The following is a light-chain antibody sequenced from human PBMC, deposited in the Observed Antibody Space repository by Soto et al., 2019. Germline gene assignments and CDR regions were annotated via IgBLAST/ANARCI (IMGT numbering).Light chain of an antibody. CDR3: QQYGSSIT. Sequence: EIVLTQSPATLSLSPGERATLSCRASQGVSSYLAWYQQKPGQAPRLLIYDASNRATGIPARFSGSGSGTDFTLTISRLEPEDFAVYYCQQYGSSITFGQGTRLEIK. CDR2: DAS. CDR1: QGVSSY. V-gene: IGKV3D-11*01. J-gene: IGKJ5*01.